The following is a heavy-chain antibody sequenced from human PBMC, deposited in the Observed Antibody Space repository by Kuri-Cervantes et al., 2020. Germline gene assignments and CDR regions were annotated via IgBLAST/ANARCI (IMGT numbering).Heavy chain of an antibody. V-gene: IGHV1-2*04. CDR1: GYTFTGYY. J-gene: IGHJ5*02. Sequence: GGSLRLSCKASGYTFTGYYMHWVRQAPGQGLEWMGWINPNSGGTNYAQKFQGWVTMTRDTSISTAYMELSRLRSDDTAVYYCAREVIAAAGMGFDPRGQGTLVTVSS. CDR2: INPNSGGT. D-gene: IGHD6-13*01. CDR3: AREVIAAAGMGFDP.